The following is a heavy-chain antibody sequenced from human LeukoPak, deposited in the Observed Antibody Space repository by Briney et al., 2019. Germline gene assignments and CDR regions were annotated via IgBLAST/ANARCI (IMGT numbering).Heavy chain of an antibody. CDR1: GFTFSLYW. D-gene: IGHD3-16*01. V-gene: IGHV3-7*01. J-gene: IGHJ5*02. Sequence: GGSLRLSCAASGFTFSLYWMTWVRQSPGQGLEWVADINPDGSQKYSVDSVKGRFTISRDNAKNSLFLQMNSLRAEDTAVYYCVRQMIRFWFDPWGQGTQVTVSS. CDR2: INPDGSQK. CDR3: VRQMIRFWFDP.